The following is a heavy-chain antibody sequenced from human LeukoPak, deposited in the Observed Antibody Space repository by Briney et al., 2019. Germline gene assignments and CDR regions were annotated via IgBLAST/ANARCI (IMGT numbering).Heavy chain of an antibody. Sequence: SETLSLTCTVSGGSISSSSYYWGWIRQPPGKGLEWIGSIYYSGSTYYNPPLKSRVTISVDTSKNQFSLKLSSVTAADTAVYYCARPQDRDGYNWDYWGQGTLVTVSS. CDR3: ARPQDRDGYNWDY. CDR1: GGSISSSSYY. CDR2: IYYSGST. V-gene: IGHV4-39*01. D-gene: IGHD5-24*01. J-gene: IGHJ4*02.